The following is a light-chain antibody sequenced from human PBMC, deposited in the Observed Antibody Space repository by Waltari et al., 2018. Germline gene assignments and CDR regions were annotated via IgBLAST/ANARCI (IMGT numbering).Light chain of an antibody. CDR2: RND. J-gene: IGLJ2*01. Sequence: QSVLTQPTSASGTPGPRVTIPCSGSSSTIGTTYIYWYQQLPGTAPKLLIFRNDQRPSGVPDRFSASKSGTSASLAISGLRSEDEADYYCASWGDGLSGPSVVFGGGTKLTVL. V-gene: IGLV1-47*01. CDR3: ASWGDGLSGPSVV. CDR1: SSTIGTTY.